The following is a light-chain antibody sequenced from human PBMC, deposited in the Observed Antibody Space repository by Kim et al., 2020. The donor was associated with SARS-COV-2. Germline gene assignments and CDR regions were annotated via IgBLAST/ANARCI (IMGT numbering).Light chain of an antibody. CDR3: ATWDDSLSGWV. CDR2: RNN. V-gene: IGLV1-47*01. J-gene: IGLJ3*02. Sequence: QSVLTQPPSASGTPGQRVTISCSGSSSNIGSNYVYWYQQLPGTAPKLIIYRNNQRPSGVPDRFSGSKSGTSASLANSGLRSEDEAEYYCATWDDSLSGWVFRGGTKLTVL. CDR1: SSNIGSNY.